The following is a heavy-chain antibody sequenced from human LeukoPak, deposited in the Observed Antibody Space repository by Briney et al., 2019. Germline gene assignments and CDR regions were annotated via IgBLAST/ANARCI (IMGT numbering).Heavy chain of an antibody. Sequence: GGSLRLSCAASGFTFSSYGMHWVRQAPGKGLEWVAVIWFDGSNKYYADSVKGRFTISRDNSKNTLYLQMNSLRAEDEAVYYFARVRGDDKYSSGWYLDYWGQGTLVTVSS. D-gene: IGHD6-19*01. CDR3: ARVRGDDKYSSGWYLDY. V-gene: IGHV3-33*01. J-gene: IGHJ4*02. CDR1: GFTFSSYG. CDR2: IWFDGSNK.